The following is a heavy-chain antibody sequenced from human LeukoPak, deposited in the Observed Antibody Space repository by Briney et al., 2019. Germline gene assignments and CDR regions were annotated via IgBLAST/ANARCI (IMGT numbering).Heavy chain of an antibody. CDR3: AKGGKWDVTPFDY. J-gene: IGHJ4*02. CDR1: GFTSSSFY. D-gene: IGHD1-26*01. CDR2: ISGGGGST. Sequence: GGSLRLSCAASGFTSSSFYMEWVRQAPGKGLEWVSTISGGGGSTYYADSVKGRFTISRDNSKNTLYLQVNSLRAEDTAVYYCAKGGKWDVTPFDYWGQGTLVTVSS. V-gene: IGHV3-23*01.